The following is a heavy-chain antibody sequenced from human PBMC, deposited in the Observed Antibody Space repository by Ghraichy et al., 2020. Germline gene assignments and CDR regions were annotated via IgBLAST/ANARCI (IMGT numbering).Heavy chain of an antibody. D-gene: IGHD5-24*01. J-gene: IGHJ2*01. Sequence: LSLTCAASGFIFSEYPMHWVRQGPDKGLECVAVISSDGTFTYYPDSVRGRFFISRDSSRSTLSLHMNTLRPEDTALYYCVRQPITRLWYFDLWGRGTLVTVSS. CDR1: GFIFSEYP. V-gene: IGHV3-30*04. CDR3: VRQPITRLWYFDL. CDR2: ISSDGTFT.